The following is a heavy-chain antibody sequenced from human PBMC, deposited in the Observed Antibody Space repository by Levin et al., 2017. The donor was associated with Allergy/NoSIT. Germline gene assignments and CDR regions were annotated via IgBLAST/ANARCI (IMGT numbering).Heavy chain of an antibody. CDR2: IYYSGST. Sequence: SETLSLTCTVSGGSISSGDYYWSWIRQPPGKGLEWIGYIYYSGSTYYNPSLKSRVTISVDTSKNQFSLKLSSVTAADTAVYYCASSDTALVTGAFDIWGQGTMVTVSS. CDR3: ASSDTALVTGAFDI. D-gene: IGHD5-18*01. V-gene: IGHV4-30-4*01. J-gene: IGHJ3*02. CDR1: GGSISSGDYY.